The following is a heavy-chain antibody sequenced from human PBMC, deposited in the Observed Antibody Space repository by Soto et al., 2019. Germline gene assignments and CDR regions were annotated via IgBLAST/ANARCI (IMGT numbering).Heavy chain of an antibody. V-gene: IGHV3-21*06. CDR1: GFIFSSHN. CDR2: ITGSRSYI. J-gene: IGHJ6*02. CDR3: ARLVASETGYGMDV. Sequence: DVQFVESGGGLVKPGGSLRLSCAASGFIFSSHNMNWVRQAPGKGLEWVSSITGSRSYIFYADSVKGRFTISRDNAKNTVYLQMNSLRAEDTGVYYCARLVASETGYGMDVWGQGTTVTVSS. D-gene: IGHD3-9*01.